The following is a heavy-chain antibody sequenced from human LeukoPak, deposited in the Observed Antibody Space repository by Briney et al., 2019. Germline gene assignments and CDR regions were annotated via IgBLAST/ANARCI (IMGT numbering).Heavy chain of an antibody. V-gene: IGHV1-2*02. CDR2: INPNNGDT. Sequence: ASVKVSCKAAGYTFTGYFMDWVRQAPGQRLEWMGEINPNNGDTKFAQKFEGRVTMTRDTSITTAYMELSSLKSDDTAVYYCARLRWERGALDYWGQGTPVTVSS. CDR3: ARLRWERGALDY. CDR1: GYTFTGYF. J-gene: IGHJ4*02. D-gene: IGHD1-26*01.